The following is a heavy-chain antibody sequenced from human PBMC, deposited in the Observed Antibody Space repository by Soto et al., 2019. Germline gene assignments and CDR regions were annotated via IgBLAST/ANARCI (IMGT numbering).Heavy chain of an antibody. D-gene: IGHD2-15*01. CDR2: ISAYNANA. CDR3: ARENSSFDS. V-gene: IGHV1-18*01. J-gene: IGHJ4*02. CDR1: GYTFRNFG. Sequence: GASVKVSCKASGYTFRNFGISWVRQAPGQGLEWMGWISAYNANANYAQKFQGRLTMTADTSSSTAYMELRSLRSDDTAVYYCARENSSFDSWGQETLVTAS.